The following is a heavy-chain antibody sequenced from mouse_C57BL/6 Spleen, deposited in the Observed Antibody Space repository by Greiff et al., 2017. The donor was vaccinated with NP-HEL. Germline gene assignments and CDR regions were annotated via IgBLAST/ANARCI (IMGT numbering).Heavy chain of an antibody. CDR1: GYTFTSYT. CDR2: INPSSGYT. CDR3: ARSGGYDGAMDY. J-gene: IGHJ4*01. Sequence: VQPQQSGAELARPGASVKMSCKASGYTFTSYTMHWVKQRPGQGLEWIGYINPSSGYTKYNQKFKDKATLTADKSSSTAYMQLSSLTSEDSAVYYCARSGGYDGAMDYWGQGTSVTVSS. V-gene: IGHV1-4*01. D-gene: IGHD2-2*01.